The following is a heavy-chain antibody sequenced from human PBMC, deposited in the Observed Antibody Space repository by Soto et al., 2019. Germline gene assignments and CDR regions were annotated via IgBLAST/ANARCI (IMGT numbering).Heavy chain of an antibody. D-gene: IGHD2-2*01. Sequence: QVQLVQSGAEVKKPGSSVKVACKASGGTFSSYAISWVRQAPGQGLEWMGGIIPIFGTANYAQKFQGRVTIPADESTSTAYMELSSLRSEDTAVYYCARHVTAAGYYYGMDVCGQGTPVTGSS. CDR3: ARHVTAAGYYYGMDV. V-gene: IGHV1-69*12. CDR2: IIPIFGTA. J-gene: IGHJ6*02. CDR1: GGTFSSYA.